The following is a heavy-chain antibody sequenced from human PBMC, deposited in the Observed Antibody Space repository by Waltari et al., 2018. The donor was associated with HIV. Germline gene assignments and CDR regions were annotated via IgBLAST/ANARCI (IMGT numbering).Heavy chain of an antibody. Sequence: EVQLVESGGALIQPGGSRRLSWAVTGFNVRTKYTSWVRQAPGKGLEWVSVIYIGGSTYYADSVKGRFTISRDEFRNTLNLQMNSLRVGDTAVYYCATHYEASGHEYFEHWGPGTLVAVSS. CDR3: ATHYEASGHEYFEH. J-gene: IGHJ1*01. D-gene: IGHD1-26*01. CDR2: IYIGGST. V-gene: IGHV3-53*01. CDR1: GFNVRTKY.